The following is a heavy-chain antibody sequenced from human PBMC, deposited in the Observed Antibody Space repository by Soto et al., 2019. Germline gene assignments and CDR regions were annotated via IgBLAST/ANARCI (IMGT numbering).Heavy chain of an antibody. Sequence: SVKVSCKASGGTFSSYAISWVRQAPGQGLEWMGGIIPIFGTANYAQKFQGRVTITADKSTITAYMELSSLRSEDTAVYYCARGRGATLYYYYYYGMDVWGQGTTVTVSS. D-gene: IGHD1-26*01. V-gene: IGHV1-69*06. CDR3: ARGRGATLYYYYYYGMDV. J-gene: IGHJ6*02. CDR1: GGTFSSYA. CDR2: IIPIFGTA.